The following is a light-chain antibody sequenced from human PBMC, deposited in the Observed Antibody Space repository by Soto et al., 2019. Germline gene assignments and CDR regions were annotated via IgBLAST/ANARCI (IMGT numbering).Light chain of an antibody. CDR2: GAS. V-gene: IGKV3-11*01. CDR3: QQRSNWPPIT. Sequence: EIVMTQSPATLGVSPGERAALSCRASQSVSSDLAWYHQKPGQAPRLLIYGASTRATGIPDRFSGSGSGTDFTLTISSLEPEDFAVYYCQQRSNWPPITFGQGTRLEIK. J-gene: IGKJ5*01. CDR1: QSVSSD.